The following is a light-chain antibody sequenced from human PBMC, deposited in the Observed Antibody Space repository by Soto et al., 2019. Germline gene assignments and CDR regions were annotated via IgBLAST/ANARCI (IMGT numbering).Light chain of an antibody. CDR3: QQHINRLS. J-gene: IGKJ4*01. V-gene: IGKV3-11*01. CDR1: QSVSNY. CDR2: DAS. Sequence: EIVLTQSPATLSLSPGERATLSCRASQSVSNYLSWYQQKPGQAPRLLIYDASNRATGIPARFSGSGSGTDFTLTISTLEAEDFAVYYCQQHINRLSFGGGTKMEIK.